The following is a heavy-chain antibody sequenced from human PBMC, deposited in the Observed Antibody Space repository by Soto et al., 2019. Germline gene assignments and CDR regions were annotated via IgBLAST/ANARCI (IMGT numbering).Heavy chain of an antibody. CDR2: VYNSGST. J-gene: IGHJ1*01. CDR3: AGGSSLCWECFHH. Sequence: QVQLQESGPGLVKPSETLSLTCNVSGGSISSYYWSWIRQPPGKGLEYIGHVYNSGSTIHSPSLKIRATISVDTSKNQFSLKPTSVTAADTAVYYCAGGSSLCWECFHHWGQGILITVSS. V-gene: IGHV4-59*01. CDR1: GGSISSYY. D-gene: IGHD2-2*01.